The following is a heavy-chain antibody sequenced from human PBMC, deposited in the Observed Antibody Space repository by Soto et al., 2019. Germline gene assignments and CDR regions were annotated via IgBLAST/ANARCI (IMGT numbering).Heavy chain of an antibody. V-gene: IGHV3-23*01. Sequence: EVQLLESGGGLVQPGGSLRLSCVGSEFTFSNYAMNWCRQAPGEGPELVSLISSSGGNTYYADSVKGRFSISRDNSKNTLYLERNSLRVEDTAIYYCAKDIQGRGATNGDDAFDIWGQGTMVTGSS. CDR1: EFTFSNYA. J-gene: IGHJ3*02. CDR2: ISSSGGNT. D-gene: IGHD2-8*01. CDR3: AKDIQGRGATNGDDAFDI.